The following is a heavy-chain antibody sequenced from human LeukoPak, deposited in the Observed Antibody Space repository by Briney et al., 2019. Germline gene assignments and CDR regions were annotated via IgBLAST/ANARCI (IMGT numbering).Heavy chain of an antibody. CDR3: ARHSHRTGHFDY. J-gene: IGHJ4*02. CDR2: IYYSGST. D-gene: IGHD1-1*01. CDR1: GGSISSYY. V-gene: IGHV4-59*08. Sequence: SETLSLTCTVSGGSISSYYWSWIRRPPGKGLEWIGYIYYSGSTNYNPSLKSRVTISVDTSKNQFSLKLSSVTAADTAVYYCARHSHRTGHFDYWGQGTLVTVSS.